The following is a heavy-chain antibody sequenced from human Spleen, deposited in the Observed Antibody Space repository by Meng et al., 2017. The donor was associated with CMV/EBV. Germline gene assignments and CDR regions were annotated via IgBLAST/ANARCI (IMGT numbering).Heavy chain of an antibody. CDR1: GDSVSSGDYY. CDR2: MYHSGNT. V-gene: IGHV4-61*08. J-gene: IGHJ4*02. CDR3: ARIPYRTGPYYFDF. D-gene: IGHD3/OR15-3a*01. Sequence: GSLRLSCAVSGDSVSSGDYYWSWIRQPPGKGLEWIGHMYHSGNTYYNPSLKSRVAISLATSKNQFSLILTSVTAADTAIYYCARIPYRTGPYYFDFWGRGTLVTVSS.